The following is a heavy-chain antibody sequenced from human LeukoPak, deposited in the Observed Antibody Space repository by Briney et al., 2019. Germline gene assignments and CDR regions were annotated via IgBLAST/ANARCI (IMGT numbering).Heavy chain of an antibody. CDR3: ARGGRYSYASFDY. D-gene: IGHD5-18*01. J-gene: IGHJ4*02. CDR2: INSDGSST. V-gene: IGHV3-74*01. Sequence: PGGSLRLSCAASGFTFSSYWMHWVRQASGKGLVWVSRINSDGSSTSYADSVKGRFTISRDNAKDTLYLQMNSLRAEDTAVYYCARGGRYSYASFDYWGQGTLVTVSS. CDR1: GFTFSSYW.